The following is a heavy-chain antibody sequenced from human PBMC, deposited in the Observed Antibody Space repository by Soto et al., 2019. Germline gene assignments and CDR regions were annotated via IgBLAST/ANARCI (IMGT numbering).Heavy chain of an antibody. CDR3: ARDTAMVRGFGYYYGMDV. CDR1: GGSISSYY. CDR2: IYYSGST. Sequence: PSETLSLTCTVSGGSISSYYWSWIRQPPGKGLEWIGYIYYSGSTNYNPSLKSRVTISVDTSKNQFSLKLSSVTAADTAVYYCARDTAMVRGFGYYYGMDVWGQGTTVTVSS. J-gene: IGHJ6*02. D-gene: IGHD5-18*01. V-gene: IGHV4-59*01.